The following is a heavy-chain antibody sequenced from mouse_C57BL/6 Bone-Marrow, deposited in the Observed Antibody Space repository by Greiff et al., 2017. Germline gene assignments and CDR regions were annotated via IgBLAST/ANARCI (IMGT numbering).Heavy chain of an antibody. D-gene: IGHD1-1*01. J-gene: IGHJ4*01. CDR1: GYTFTNYW. CDR3: ARWYCGSSYDYAMDY. V-gene: IGHV1-63*01. Sequence: QVQLKESGAELVRPGTSVKMSCKASGYTFTNYWIGWAKQRPGHGLEWIGDIYPGGGYTNYNEKFKGKATLTADKSSSTAYMQFSSLTSEDSAIYYCARWYCGSSYDYAMDYWGQGTSVTVSS. CDR2: IYPGGGYT.